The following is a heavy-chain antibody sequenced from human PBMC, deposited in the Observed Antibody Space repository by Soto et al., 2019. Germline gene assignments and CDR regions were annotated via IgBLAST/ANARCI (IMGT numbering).Heavy chain of an antibody. Sequence: QVQLQESGPGLVKPSETLSLTCTVSGGSISSYYWSWIRQPPGKGLEWIGYIYYSGSTSYNPSLKSRVTISVDTSKNQFSLKLSSVTDADTAVYYCARRYGYSFDYWGQGTLVTVSS. CDR3: ARRYGYSFDY. CDR2: IYYSGST. V-gene: IGHV4-59*08. J-gene: IGHJ4*02. CDR1: GGSISSYY. D-gene: IGHD1-1*01.